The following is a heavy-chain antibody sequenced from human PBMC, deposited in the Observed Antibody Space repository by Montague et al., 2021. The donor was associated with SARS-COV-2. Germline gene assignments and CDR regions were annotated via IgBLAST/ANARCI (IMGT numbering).Heavy chain of an antibody. V-gene: IGHV4-34*01. Sequence: SETLSLTCAVYGGSFSRYYWSWIRQPPEKGLEWIGEINQSGRTNNNPSLESRVIISVDTSKNQFSLKLSSVTAADTAVYYCAGRWSSVWGVTVSAELDYCGQGILVIVSS. J-gene: IGHJ4*02. CDR1: GGSFSRYY. D-gene: IGHD3-10*01. CDR2: INQSGRT. CDR3: AGRWSSVWGVTVSAELDY.